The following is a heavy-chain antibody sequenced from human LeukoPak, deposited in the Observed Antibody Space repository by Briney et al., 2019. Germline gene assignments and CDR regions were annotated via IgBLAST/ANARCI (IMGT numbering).Heavy chain of an antibody. D-gene: IGHD5-24*01. J-gene: IGHJ5*02. Sequence: GSLRLSCAASGFTFSSYWMSWVRQAPGKGLEWVANIKQDGSEKYYVDSVKGRLTISRDNAKNSLYLQMNSLRAEDTAVYYCARDRDNYPNWFDPWGQGTLVTVSS. CDR3: ARDRDNYPNWFDP. CDR1: GFTFSSYW. CDR2: IKQDGSEK. V-gene: IGHV3-7*03.